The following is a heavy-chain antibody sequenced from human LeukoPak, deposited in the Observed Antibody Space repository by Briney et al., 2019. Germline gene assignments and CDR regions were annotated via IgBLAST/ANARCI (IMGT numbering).Heavy chain of an antibody. CDR1: GGSISSGGYY. CDR2: IYYNGST. V-gene: IGHV4-31*03. D-gene: IGHD3-22*01. CDR3: ARKIGEGYYDSSGYSPSYGMDV. Sequence: SETLSLTCTVSGGSISSGGYYWSWIRQHPGKGLEWIGYIYYNGSTYYNPSLKSRVTISVDTSKNQFSLKLSSVTAADTAVYYCARKIGEGYYDSSGYSPSYGMDVWGQGTTVTVSS. J-gene: IGHJ6*02.